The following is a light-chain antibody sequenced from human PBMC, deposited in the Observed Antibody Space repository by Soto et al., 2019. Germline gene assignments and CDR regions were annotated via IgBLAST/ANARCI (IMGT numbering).Light chain of an antibody. V-gene: IGLV1-40*01. J-gene: IGLJ2*01. Sequence: QSALTQPPSVSGAPGQRVTISCTGSSSNIGAGYDVHWYQQLPGTAPKLLIYGNNNRPSGVPIRFSGSKSGTSASLAITGLQAEDEADYYCQSYDNSLSGSKVFGGGTQLTVL. CDR1: SSNIGAGYD. CDR3: QSYDNSLSGSKV. CDR2: GNN.